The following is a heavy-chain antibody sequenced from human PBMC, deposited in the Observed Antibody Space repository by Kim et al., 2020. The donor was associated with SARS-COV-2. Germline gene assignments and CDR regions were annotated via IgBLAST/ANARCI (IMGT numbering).Heavy chain of an antibody. Sequence: NPSLKLRVTISVDTSKNQFSLKLSSVPAADTAVYYCARDPGGLKLGGLGYWGQGTLVTVSS. J-gene: IGHJ4*02. CDR3: ARDPGGLKLGGLGY. V-gene: IGHV4-34*01. D-gene: IGHD3-16*01.